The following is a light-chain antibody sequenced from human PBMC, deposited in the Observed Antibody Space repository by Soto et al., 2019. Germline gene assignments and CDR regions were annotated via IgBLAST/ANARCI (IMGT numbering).Light chain of an antibody. Sequence: DIQMTQSPTSLSASVGDRVTITCRASQDIRNFVAWYQQKPGKDPKLLIYAASTLQSGVPSRFSGSGSGTDFTLTINSLQPEDVATYSCQKYSSVLVFGPGTQVEIK. CDR2: AAS. CDR3: QKYSSVLV. CDR1: QDIRNF. V-gene: IGKV1-27*01. J-gene: IGKJ3*01.